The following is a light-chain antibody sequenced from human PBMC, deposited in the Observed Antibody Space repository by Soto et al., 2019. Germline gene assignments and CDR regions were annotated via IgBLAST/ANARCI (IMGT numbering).Light chain of an antibody. V-gene: IGKV3-20*01. Sequence: EIVLTQSPGTLSLSPGERATPSCRASQSVSSNYLAWYQQKPGQAPRLLIYGASSRATGIPDRFSGSGSGTDFTLTISRLEPEDFAVYYCQHYGSSPRGTFGQGTKVEIK. CDR2: GAS. CDR3: QHYGSSPRGT. CDR1: QSVSSNY. J-gene: IGKJ1*01.